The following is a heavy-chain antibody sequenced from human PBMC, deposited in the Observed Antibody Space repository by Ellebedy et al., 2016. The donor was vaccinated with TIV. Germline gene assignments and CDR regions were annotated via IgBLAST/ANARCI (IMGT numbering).Heavy chain of an antibody. J-gene: IGHJ2*01. CDR1: GGSFSSYY. V-gene: IGHV4-4*07. CDR3: ARLRQSRDRSHWYFDL. D-gene: IGHD1-14*01. Sequence: SETLSLXXTVSGGSFSSYYCSWIRQAAGPGLEWLGRIFMSGSTTYNPSLKNRVTMSVDASTTQYSLNLSSVTAAATAVYFCARLRQSRDRSHWYFDLWGRGTLVTVSS. CDR2: IFMSGST.